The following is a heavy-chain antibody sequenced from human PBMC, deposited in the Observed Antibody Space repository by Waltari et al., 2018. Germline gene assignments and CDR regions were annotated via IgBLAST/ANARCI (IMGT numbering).Heavy chain of an antibody. CDR3: AKDPLRIVGATGGGYFDY. D-gene: IGHD1-26*01. Sequence: EVQLLESGGGLVQPGGSLRLSCAASGFTFSSYAMSWVRQAPGKGLEWVAAISGSGGSTYYADSVKGRFTISRDNSKNTLYLQMNSLRAEDTAVYYCAKDPLRIVGATGGGYFDYWGQGTLVTVSS. V-gene: IGHV3-23*01. CDR2: ISGSGGST. CDR1: GFTFSSYA. J-gene: IGHJ4*02.